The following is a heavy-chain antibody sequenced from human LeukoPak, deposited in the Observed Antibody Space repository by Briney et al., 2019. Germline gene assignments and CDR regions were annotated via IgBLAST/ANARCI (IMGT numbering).Heavy chain of an antibody. Sequence: KPGGSLRLSCAASGFSFTDYYMTWIRQAPGMGLEWVSYISSSGSTIYYADSVKGRFTISRDNAKNSLYLQMNSLRAEDTAVYYCYGDYRPGGVWGQGTLVTVSS. CDR3: YGDYRPGGV. CDR2: ISSSGSTI. V-gene: IGHV3-11*01. J-gene: IGHJ4*02. D-gene: IGHD4-17*01. CDR1: GFSFTDYY.